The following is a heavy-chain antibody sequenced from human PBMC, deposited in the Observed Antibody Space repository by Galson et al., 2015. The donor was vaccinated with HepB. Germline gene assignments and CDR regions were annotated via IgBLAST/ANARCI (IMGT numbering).Heavy chain of an antibody. CDR3: AREGIVGATLMYAFDI. J-gene: IGHJ3*02. CDR2: IYYSVST. Sequence: TLSLTCTVSGGSISSGDYYWSWIRQHPGKGLEWIGYIYYSVSTYYNPSLKSRVTISVDTSKNQFSLKLSSVTAADTAVYYCAREGIVGATLMYAFDIWGQGTMVTVSS. D-gene: IGHD1-26*01. V-gene: IGHV4-31*03. CDR1: GGSISSGDYY.